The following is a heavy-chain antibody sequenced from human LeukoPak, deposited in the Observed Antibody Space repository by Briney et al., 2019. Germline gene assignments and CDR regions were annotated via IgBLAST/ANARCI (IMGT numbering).Heavy chain of an antibody. V-gene: IGHV3-23*01. CDR2: ISGSGGST. CDR3: AKDGGYYDFLARNYYXYGMDV. D-gene: IGHD3-3*01. CDR1: GFTFSSYA. Sequence: GGSLRLSCAASGFTFSSYAMSCVRQAPGKGLEWVSAISGSGGSTYYADSVKGRFTISRDNSKNTLYLQMNSLRAEDTAVYYCAKDGGYYDFLARNYYXYGMDVWGQGTTVTVSS. J-gene: IGHJ6*02.